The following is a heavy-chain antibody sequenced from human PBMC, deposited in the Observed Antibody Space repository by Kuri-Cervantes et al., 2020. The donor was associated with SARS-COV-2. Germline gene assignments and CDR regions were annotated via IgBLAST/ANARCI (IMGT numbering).Heavy chain of an antibody. Sequence: GGSLRLSCAASGFTFSSYAMSWVRQAPGKGLEWVSAISGSGGSTYYADSVKGRFTISRDNPKNTLYLQMNSLRAEDTAVYYCASGGSGSYYFDYWGQGTLVTVSS. J-gene: IGHJ4*02. V-gene: IGHV3-23*01. CDR2: ISGSGGST. CDR1: GFTFSSYA. D-gene: IGHD1-26*01. CDR3: ASGGSGSYYFDY.